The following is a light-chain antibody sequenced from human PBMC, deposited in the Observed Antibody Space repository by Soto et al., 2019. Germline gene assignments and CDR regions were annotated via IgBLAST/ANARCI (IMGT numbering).Light chain of an antibody. Sequence: QMTQSPSSLSAAVGNRVTITSRSSQSISTYLNWYQKKPGKAPNLLIYDASRLQSGVPSRFSGSGGGTDFTLSISSVQHEDFATYFCQQSYMDPITFGQGTRMEIK. CDR2: DAS. CDR3: QQSYMDPIT. V-gene: IGKV1-39*01. CDR1: QSISTY. J-gene: IGKJ5*01.